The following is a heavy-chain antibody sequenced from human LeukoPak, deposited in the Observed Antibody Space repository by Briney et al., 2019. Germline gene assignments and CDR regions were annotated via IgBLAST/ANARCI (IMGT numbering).Heavy chain of an antibody. CDR1: GFTFSNYG. J-gene: IGHJ4*02. Sequence: GRSLRLSCAASGFTFSNYGMHWVRQAPGKGLEWVAAISSDGNNKFYTDSVKGRFTISRDNAKNSLYLQMNSLRAEDTAVYYCARVFSSGYYYGDFDYWGQGTLVTVSS. CDR3: ARVFSSGYYYGDFDY. V-gene: IGHV3-33*05. CDR2: ISSDGNNK. D-gene: IGHD3-22*01.